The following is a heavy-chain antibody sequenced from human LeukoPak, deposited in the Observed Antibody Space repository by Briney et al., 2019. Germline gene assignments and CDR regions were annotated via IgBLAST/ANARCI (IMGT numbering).Heavy chain of an antibody. J-gene: IGHJ4*02. CDR3: AKGLSIAARPGGDY. V-gene: IGHV3-23*01. CDR1: GFTFSGYA. D-gene: IGHD6-6*01. CDR2: ISGSGGST. Sequence: GGSLRLSCAASGFTFSGYAMSWVRQAPGKGLEWVSAISGSGGSTYYADSVKGRFTISRDNSKNTLYLQMNSLRAEDTAVYYCAKGLSIAARPGGDYWGQGTLVTVSS.